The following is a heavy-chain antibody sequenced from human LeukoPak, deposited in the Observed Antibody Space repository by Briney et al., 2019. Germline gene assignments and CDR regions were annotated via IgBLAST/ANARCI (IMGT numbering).Heavy chain of an antibody. J-gene: IGHJ4*02. CDR3: ARGEYSNGSSPTYFDY. CDR1: GFTFSSYA. D-gene: IGHD5-18*01. Sequence: GGSLRLSCAASGFTFSSYAMHWVRQAPGKGLEWVAVISYDGSNKYYADSVKGRFTISRDNSKNTLYLQMNSLRAEDTAVYYCARGEYSNGSSPTYFDYWGQGTLVTVSS. V-gene: IGHV3-30-3*01. CDR2: ISYDGSNK.